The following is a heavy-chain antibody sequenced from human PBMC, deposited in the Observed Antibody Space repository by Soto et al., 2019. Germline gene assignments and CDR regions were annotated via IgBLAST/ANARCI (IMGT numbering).Heavy chain of an antibody. CDR1: GGSFSGYY. D-gene: IGHD5-12*01. V-gene: IGHV4-34*01. Sequence: QVQLQQWGAGLLKPSETLSLTCAVYGGSFSGYYWIWIRQPPGKGLAWIVEINHSGSTNSNPSLKSRVTISVDTSKNQFSLKLSSVTAAETAVYYSAIRGYRGRAFDIWGQGTMVTVSS. CDR2: INHSGST. J-gene: IGHJ3*02. CDR3: AIRGYRGRAFDI.